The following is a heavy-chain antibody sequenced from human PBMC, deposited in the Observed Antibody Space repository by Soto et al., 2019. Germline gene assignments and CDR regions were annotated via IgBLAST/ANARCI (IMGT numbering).Heavy chain of an antibody. CDR1: GFTFSSYG. J-gene: IGHJ3*02. CDR2: IWYDGSNK. V-gene: IGHV3-33*01. Sequence: PGGSLRLSCAASGFTFSSYGMHWVRQAPGKGLEWVAVIWYDGSNKYYADSVKGRFTISRDNSKNTLYLQMNSLRAEDTAVYYCASGQVVSDAFDIWGQGTMVTVSS. D-gene: IGHD2-15*01. CDR3: ASGQVVSDAFDI.